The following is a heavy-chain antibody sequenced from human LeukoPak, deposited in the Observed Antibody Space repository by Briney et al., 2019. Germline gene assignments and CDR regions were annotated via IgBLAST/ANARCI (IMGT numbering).Heavy chain of an antibody. CDR1: GFSLNTRGVG. CDR3: AQSGGLIPHYPSFDI. Sequence: KSGPTLVNPTQTLTLTCIFSGFSLNTRGVGVGWIRQPPGKALEWLALIYWDDDERYSPSLKSRLTITKDTSKNQVVLTMTNMDPVDTATYYCAQSGGLIPHYPSFDIWGQGTKVTVSS. D-gene: IGHD3-16*01. V-gene: IGHV2-5*02. J-gene: IGHJ3*02. CDR2: IYWDDDE.